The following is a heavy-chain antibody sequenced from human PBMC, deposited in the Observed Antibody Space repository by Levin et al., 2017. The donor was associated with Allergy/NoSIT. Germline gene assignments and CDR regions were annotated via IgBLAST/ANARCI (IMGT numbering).Heavy chain of an antibody. CDR1: AFTFDDYP. J-gene: IGHJ3*02. D-gene: IGHD2-15*01. V-gene: IGHV3-9*01. CDR3: ARREYCRRGSCRGGAYDI. Sequence: GGSLRLSCAASAFTFDDYPMHWVRQAPGKGLEWVSGISWDGGRTAYVDSVKGRFTISRDNAKNSLYLQMSSLRPEDTALYYCARREYCRRGSCRGGAYDIWGQGTMVTVSS. CDR2: ISWDGGRT.